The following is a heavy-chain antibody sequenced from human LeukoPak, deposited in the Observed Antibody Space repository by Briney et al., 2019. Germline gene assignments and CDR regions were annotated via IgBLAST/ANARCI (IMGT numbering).Heavy chain of an antibody. D-gene: IGHD5-24*01. V-gene: IGHV1-69*13. Sequence: ASVKVSCKASGGTFSSYAISWVRQAPGQGLEWMGGIIPIFGTANYAQKFQGRVTITADESTSTAYMELSSLRSEDTAVYYCARVLTGRDGYNRALVYYFDYWGQGALVTVSS. CDR3: ARVLTGRDGYNRALVYYFDY. J-gene: IGHJ4*02. CDR1: GGTFSSYA. CDR2: IIPIFGTA.